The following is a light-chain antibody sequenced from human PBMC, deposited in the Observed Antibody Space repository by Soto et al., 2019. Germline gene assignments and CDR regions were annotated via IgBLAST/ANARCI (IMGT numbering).Light chain of an antibody. Sequence: EVVLTQSPATLSLSPGESATLSCRASQSVRHYLAWYQQKPGQAPRLLIYDASNRSAAIPARFTGSGSGTDFTLTIRSLELEDFALYFCQQRNDWPPDITFGPGTKVDIQ. CDR1: QSVRHY. V-gene: IGKV3-11*01. CDR2: DAS. CDR3: QQRNDWPPDIT. J-gene: IGKJ3*01.